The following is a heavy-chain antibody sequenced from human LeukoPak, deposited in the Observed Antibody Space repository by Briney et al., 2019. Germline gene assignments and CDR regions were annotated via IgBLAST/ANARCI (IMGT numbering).Heavy chain of an antibody. CDR3: ARIRDGYNDAYDL. CDR1: GFTFTSYG. D-gene: IGHD5-24*01. V-gene: IGHV3-30*02. CDR2: IRYDGSNK. J-gene: IGHJ3*01. Sequence: GGSLRLSCAASGFTFTSYGMHWVRQAPGKGLEWVAFIRYDGSNKYYADSVKGRFTISRDNSKNTLYLQMNSLRSEDTAIYYCARIRDGYNDAYDLWGQGTVVTVPS.